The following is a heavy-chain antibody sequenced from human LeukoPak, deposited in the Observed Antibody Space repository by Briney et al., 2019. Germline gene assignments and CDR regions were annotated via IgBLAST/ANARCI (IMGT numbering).Heavy chain of an antibody. V-gene: IGHV3-7*01. D-gene: IGHD3-16*02. CDR3: ASVKGMDV. Sequence: GGSLRLSCAASGFTFRNYWMTWVRQAPGKGLEWVANIKQDGSEKYYVDSVKGRFTISRDNAKNSLYLQMNSLRAEDTAVYYCASVKGMDVWGQGTTVTVSS. CDR1: GFTFRNYW. CDR2: IKQDGSEK. J-gene: IGHJ6*02.